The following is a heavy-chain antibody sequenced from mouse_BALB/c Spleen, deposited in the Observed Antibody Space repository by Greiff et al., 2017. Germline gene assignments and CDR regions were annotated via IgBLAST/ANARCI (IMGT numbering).Heavy chain of an antibody. V-gene: IGHV4-1*02. D-gene: IGHD1-2*01. J-gene: IGHJ4*01. CDR2: INPDSSTI. CDR1: GFDFSRYW. Sequence: EVKLLESGGGLVQPGGSLKLSCAASGFDFSRYWMSWVRQAPGKGLEWIGEINPDSSTINYTPSLKGKFIISRDNAKNTLYLQMSKVRSEDTALYYCARRKFITTAYYAMDYWGQGTSVTVSS. CDR3: ARRKFITTAYYAMDY.